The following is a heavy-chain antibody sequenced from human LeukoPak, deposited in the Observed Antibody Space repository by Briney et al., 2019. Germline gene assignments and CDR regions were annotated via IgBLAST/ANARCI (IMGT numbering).Heavy chain of an antibody. CDR2: IYYSGST. J-gene: IGHJ4*02. D-gene: IGHD1-1*01. CDR3: ARSPRGRPFDY. CDR1: GGSSSSYY. V-gene: IGHV4-59*12. Sequence: SETLSLTCTVSGGSSSSYYWSWIRQPPGKGLEWIGYIYYSGSTNYNPSLKSRVTISVDTSKNQFSLKLSSVTAADTAVYYCARSPRGRPFDYWGQGTLVTVSS.